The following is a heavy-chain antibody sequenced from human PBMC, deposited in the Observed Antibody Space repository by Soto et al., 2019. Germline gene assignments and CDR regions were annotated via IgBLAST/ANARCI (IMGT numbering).Heavy chain of an antibody. CDR1: GFTFTTFL. D-gene: IGHD6-13*01. Sequence: GESLKISCAASGFTFTTFLMSWVRQAPGKGLEWVSSVSGSGDRTLYADSVKGRFTISRDNSKNTLYLQMNSLRAEDTAVYYCARDLYRAAAVWGQGTSVTVSS. V-gene: IGHV3-23*01. J-gene: IGHJ4*02. CDR2: VSGSGDRT. CDR3: ARDLYRAAAV.